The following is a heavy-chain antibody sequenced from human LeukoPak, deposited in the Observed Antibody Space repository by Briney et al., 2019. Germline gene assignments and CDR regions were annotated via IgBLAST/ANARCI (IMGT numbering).Heavy chain of an antibody. CDR3: ARVGTTVTRGGDYYYYMDV. Sequence: SETLSLTCTVSGGSLSIYYWNWIRKPPGKGLEWIGHIYYSGSANYNPSFKSRVTIAVDTSKNQFSLRLNSVTAADTAVYYCARVGTTVTRGGDYYYYMDVWGKGTTVTVSS. CDR2: IYYSGSA. J-gene: IGHJ6*03. CDR1: GGSLSIYY. V-gene: IGHV4-59*01. D-gene: IGHD4-17*01.